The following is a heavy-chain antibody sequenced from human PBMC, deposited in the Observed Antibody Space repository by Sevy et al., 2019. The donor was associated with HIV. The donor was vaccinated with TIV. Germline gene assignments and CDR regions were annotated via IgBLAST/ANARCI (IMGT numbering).Heavy chain of an antibody. CDR2: IYHLGST. V-gene: IGHV4-31*11. Sequence: SETLSLTCAVSGGSVSSDNYYWTWIRQHPGQGLEWIGYIYHLGSTSSNPSLKSRVTISVDTSKNQFSLKLRSVPAADTAVYFCAREAGYCCSGVCYTGWFDHWGQGTLVTVSS. J-gene: IGHJ5*02. CDR3: AREAGYCCSGVCYTGWFDH. CDR1: GGSVSSDNYY. D-gene: IGHD2-8*01.